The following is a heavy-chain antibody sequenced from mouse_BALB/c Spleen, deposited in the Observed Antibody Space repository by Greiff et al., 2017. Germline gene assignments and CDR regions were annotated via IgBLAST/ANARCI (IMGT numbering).Heavy chain of an antibody. CDR3: TRGSCRGW. Sequence: EVQLVESGGGLVKPGGSLKLSCAASGFTFSSYTMSWVRQTPEKRLEWVATISSGGSYTYYPDSVKGRFTISRDNAKNTLYLQMSSLKSEDTAMYYCTRGSCRGWWGQGTSVTVSS. CDR1: GFTFSSYT. CDR2: ISSGGSYT. D-gene: IGHD3-3*01. V-gene: IGHV5-6-4*01. J-gene: IGHJ4*01.